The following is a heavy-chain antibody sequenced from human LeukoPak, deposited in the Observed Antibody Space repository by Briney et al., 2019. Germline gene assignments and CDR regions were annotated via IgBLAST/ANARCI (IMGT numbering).Heavy chain of an antibody. Sequence: GGSLRLSCAASGFTFSSYWMSWVRQAPGKGLEWVANIKQDGSEKYYVDSVKGRFTISRDNSKNTLYLQMNSLRAEDTAVYYCAKPGGDCSSTSCQYYYYYYMDVWGKGTTVTVSS. J-gene: IGHJ6*03. CDR2: IKQDGSEK. CDR3: AKPGGDCSSTSCQYYYYYYMDV. D-gene: IGHD2-2*01. CDR1: GFTFSSYW. V-gene: IGHV3-7*01.